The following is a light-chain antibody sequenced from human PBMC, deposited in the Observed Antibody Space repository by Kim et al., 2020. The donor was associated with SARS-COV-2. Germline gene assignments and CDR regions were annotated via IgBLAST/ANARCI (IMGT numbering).Light chain of an antibody. CDR2: DVS. V-gene: IGLV2-11*02. Sequence: GQYDTKSCPATSGEVGGYSLISWCQQRPGKAPKLMIYDVSKRPSGVPDRFSGSKSGNTASLTISGLQAEDEADYYCCSYAGSYTLVFGGGTQLTVL. J-gene: IGLJ2*01. CDR3: CSYAGSYTLV. CDR1: SGEVGGYSL.